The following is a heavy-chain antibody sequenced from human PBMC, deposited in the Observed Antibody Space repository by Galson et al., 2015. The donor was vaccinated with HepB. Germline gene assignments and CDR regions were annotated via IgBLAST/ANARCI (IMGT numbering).Heavy chain of an antibody. CDR2: INPSGGST. J-gene: IGHJ4*02. Sequence: SANVPCQSPGYTFTSYYLHWVRQAPGQGLGWMGIINPSGGSTSYAQKFQDRVNMTRDTSTSTAYLELCSLRSEDTTVYYCAGQYGDQAPFDPFDYWGQGTLVTVSS. CDR1: GYTFTSYY. CDR3: AGQYGDQAPFDPFDY. V-gene: IGHV1-46*01. D-gene: IGHD4-17*01.